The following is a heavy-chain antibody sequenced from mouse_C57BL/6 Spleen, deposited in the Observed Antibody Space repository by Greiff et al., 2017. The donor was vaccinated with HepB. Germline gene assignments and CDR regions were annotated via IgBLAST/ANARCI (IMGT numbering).Heavy chain of an antibody. J-gene: IGHJ4*01. CDR3: TRTPYGHYAMDY. D-gene: IGHD1-1*01. Sequence: VQLQQSGPVLARPGASVKMSCKTSGYTFTSYWMHWVKQRPGQGLEWIGAIYPGNSDTSYNQKFKGKAKLTAVTSASTAYMALSSLTNEDSAVYYCTRTPYGHYAMDYWGQGTSVTVSS. CDR1: GYTFTSYW. CDR2: IYPGNSDT. V-gene: IGHV1-5*01.